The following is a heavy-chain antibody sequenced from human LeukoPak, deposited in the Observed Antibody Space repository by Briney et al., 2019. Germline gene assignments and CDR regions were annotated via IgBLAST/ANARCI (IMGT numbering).Heavy chain of an antibody. CDR2: ISGSGGST. D-gene: IGHD3-3*01. J-gene: IGHJ4*02. Sequence: GGSLRLSCAASGFTFSSYAMSWVRQAPGKGLEWVSAISGSGGSTYYADSVKGRFTISRDNSKNTLYLQMNSLRAEDTAVYYCAKDVIQYYDFWSGYNYWGQGTLVTVSS. CDR1: GFTFSSYA. CDR3: AKDVIQYYDFWSGYNY. V-gene: IGHV3-23*01.